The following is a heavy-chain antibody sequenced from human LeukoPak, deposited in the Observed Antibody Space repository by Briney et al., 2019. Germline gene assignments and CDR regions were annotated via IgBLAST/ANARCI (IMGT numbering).Heavy chain of an antibody. V-gene: IGHV4-4*02. D-gene: IGHD1-26*01. CDR2: IYHSGST. CDR1: GGSISSSNW. J-gene: IGHJ4*02. CDR3: PRDRTSIVGATFAFDY. Sequence: PSGTLSLTCAVSGGSISSSNWWSWVRQPPGKGLEWIGEIYHSGSTNYNPSLKSRVTISVDKSKNQFSLKLSSVTAADTAVYYCPRDRTSIVGATFAFDYWGQGTLVTVSS.